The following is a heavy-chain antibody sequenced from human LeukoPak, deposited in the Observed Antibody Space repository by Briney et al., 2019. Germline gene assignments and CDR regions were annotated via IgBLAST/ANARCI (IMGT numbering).Heavy chain of an antibody. D-gene: IGHD4-23*01. J-gene: IGHJ3*02. CDR1: GFTFDDYG. CDR3: ARDGGQPYAFDI. CDR2: INWNGGST. Sequence: PGGSLRLSCAASGFTFDDYGMSWVRQAPGEGLEWVSGINWNGGSTGYADSVKGRFTISRDNAKNSLYLQMNSLRAEDTALYYCARDGGQPYAFDIWGQGTMVTVSS. V-gene: IGHV3-20*04.